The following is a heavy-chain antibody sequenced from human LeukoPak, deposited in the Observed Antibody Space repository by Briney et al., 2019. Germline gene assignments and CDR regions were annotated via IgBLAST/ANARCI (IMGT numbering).Heavy chain of an antibody. J-gene: IGHJ4*02. CDR1: GGSFSGYY. Sequence: PSETLSLTCAVYGGSFSGYYWSWIRQPPGKGLEWIGEINHSGSTNYNPSLKSRVTISVDTSKNQFSLKLSSVTAADTAVYYCARGNGEYGDLYFDYWGQGALATVSS. CDR3: ARGNGEYGDLYFDY. V-gene: IGHV4-34*01. D-gene: IGHD4-17*01. CDR2: INHSGST.